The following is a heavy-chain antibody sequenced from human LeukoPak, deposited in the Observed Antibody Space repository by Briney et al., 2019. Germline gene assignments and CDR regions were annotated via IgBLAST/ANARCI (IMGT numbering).Heavy chain of an antibody. J-gene: IGHJ4*02. CDR1: GGSISSYY. CDR2: IYYSGST. V-gene: IGHV4-59*08. Sequence: PSETLSLTCTVSGGSISSYYWSWIRHPPRKGLERIGYIYYSGSTNYNPSLKSRVTISVDTSKNQFPLKLSSVTAADTAVYYCARHQGVYDSSGSFGYWGQGTLVTVSS. D-gene: IGHD3-22*01. CDR3: ARHQGVYDSSGSFGY.